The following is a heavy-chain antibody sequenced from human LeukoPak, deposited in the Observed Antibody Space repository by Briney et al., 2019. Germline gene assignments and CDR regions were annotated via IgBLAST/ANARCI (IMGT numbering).Heavy chain of an antibody. CDR3: AKDTSSSWSNWFDP. D-gene: IGHD6-13*01. Sequence: EGSLRLSCAASGFTFSSYAMSWVRQAPGKGLEWVSAISGSGGSTYYADSVKGRFTISRDNSKNTLYLQMNSLRAEDTAVYYCAKDTSSSWSNWFDPWGQGTLVTVSS. V-gene: IGHV3-23*01. J-gene: IGHJ5*02. CDR2: ISGSGGST. CDR1: GFTFSSYA.